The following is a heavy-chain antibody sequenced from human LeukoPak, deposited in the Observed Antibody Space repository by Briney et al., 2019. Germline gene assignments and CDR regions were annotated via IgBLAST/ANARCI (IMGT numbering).Heavy chain of an antibody. CDR3: ARRPSRGWGSDWYFDL. J-gene: IGHJ2*01. V-gene: IGHV4-59*12. CDR2: MYHGGTT. D-gene: IGHD7-27*01. CDR1: GGSISSYY. Sequence: SETLSLTCTVSGGSISSYYWSWIRQTPGKRLEWIGYMYHGGTTNYNPSLKRRATIVGDTSKNQISLKLKSVTAADTAVYYCARRPSRGWGSDWYFDLWGRGTLVTVSS.